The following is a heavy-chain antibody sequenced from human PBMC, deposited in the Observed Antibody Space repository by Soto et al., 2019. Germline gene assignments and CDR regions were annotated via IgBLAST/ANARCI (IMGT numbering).Heavy chain of an antibody. Sequence: EVLLLESGGRLVPPGGSLRLSCAGSRFSFSNYAMTWARQAPGEGLEWVSSITGSGGGTTYADSVKGGFTISRDNSKNILYLQMDSLRADDTAVYYCSTDPNGDYIGAFDNWGQGTMVTVSS. D-gene: IGHD4-17*01. CDR2: ITGSGGGT. CDR1: RFSFSNYA. CDR3: STDPNGDYIGAFDN. J-gene: IGHJ3*02. V-gene: IGHV3-23*01.